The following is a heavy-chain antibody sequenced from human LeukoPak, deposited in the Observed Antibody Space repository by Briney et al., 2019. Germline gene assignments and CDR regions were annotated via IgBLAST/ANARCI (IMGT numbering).Heavy chain of an antibody. D-gene: IGHD6-13*01. Sequence: GRSLRLSCAASGFTFSSYGMHWVRQAPGKGLEWVALISYDGSTEYYGDSVRGRFTISGDNSKSTMFLQMNSLRDEDTAVYYCAKGSGWYADYWGQGTLVTVSS. CDR2: ISYDGSTE. CDR3: AKGSGWYADY. J-gene: IGHJ4*02. V-gene: IGHV3-30*18. CDR1: GFTFSSYG.